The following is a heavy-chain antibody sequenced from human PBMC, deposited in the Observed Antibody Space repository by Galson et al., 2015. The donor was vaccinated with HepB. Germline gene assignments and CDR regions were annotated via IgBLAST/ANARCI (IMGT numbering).Heavy chain of an antibody. CDR3: ARLIRRYCSSTSCYTNYYYYYMDV. CDR1: GYTFTGYY. D-gene: IGHD2-2*02. J-gene: IGHJ6*03. Sequence: SCKASGYTFTGYYMHWVRQAPGQGLEWMGWINPNSGGTNYAQKFQGRVTMTRDTSIGTAYMELSRLRSDDTAVYYCARLIRRYCSSTSCYTNYYYYYMDVWGKGTTVTVSS. V-gene: IGHV1-2*02. CDR2: INPNSGGT.